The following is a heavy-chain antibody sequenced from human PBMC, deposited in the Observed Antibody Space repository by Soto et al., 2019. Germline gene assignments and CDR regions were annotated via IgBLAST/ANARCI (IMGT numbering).Heavy chain of an antibody. D-gene: IGHD3-16*01. CDR2: DYSDSA. CDR1: GASVSSHH. CDR3: AAYRRGEGGRGY. J-gene: IGHJ4*02. V-gene: IGHV4-59*02. Sequence: QVQLQESGPGVVKPSETLSLTCTVSGASVSSHHWTWIRQPPGKGLEWIGDYSDSASYSPSLKSRASIPAAASKNQFSLNLSSVTAADTAVYYGAAYRRGEGGRGYWGQGTLVTVSS.